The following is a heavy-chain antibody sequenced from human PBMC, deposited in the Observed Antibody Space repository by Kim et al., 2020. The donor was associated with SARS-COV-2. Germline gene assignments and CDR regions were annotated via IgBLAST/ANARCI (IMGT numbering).Heavy chain of an antibody. V-gene: IGHV4-34*01. Sequence: SETLSLTCAVYGGSFSGYYWSWIRQPPGKGLEWIGEINHSGSTNYNPSLKSRVTISVDTSKNQFSLKLSSVTAADTAVYDCARAMVRGVILVWGQGTLVTVSS. CDR2: INHSGST. J-gene: IGHJ4*02. D-gene: IGHD3-10*01. CDR1: GGSFSGYY. CDR3: ARAMVRGVILV.